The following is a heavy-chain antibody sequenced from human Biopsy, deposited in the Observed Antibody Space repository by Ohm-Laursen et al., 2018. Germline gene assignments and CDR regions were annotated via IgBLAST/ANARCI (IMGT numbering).Heavy chain of an antibody. V-gene: IGHV4-59*01. CDR2: VYYTGST. J-gene: IGHJ2*01. Sequence: SDTLSLTCTVSGDSISSYYWSWIRQPPGKGLEWIGYVYYTGSTDYNPSLQSRVTISVDMSKNHFSLRLRSVTPADTAIYCARDRGYYSDRTVPGYFDLWGRGTLVTVSS. CDR3: ARDRGYYSDRTVPGYFDL. CDR1: GDSISSYY. D-gene: IGHD3-22*01.